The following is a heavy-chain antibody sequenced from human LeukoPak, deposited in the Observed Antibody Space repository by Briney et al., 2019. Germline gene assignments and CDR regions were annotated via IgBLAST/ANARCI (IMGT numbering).Heavy chain of an antibody. CDR1: GFTLSSYA. D-gene: IGHD2-15*01. CDR2: ISVSGNT. Sequence: GSLRLSCAASGFTLSSYAMSWVRQGPGKGLEWVSAISVSGNTYHADSVKGRFTISRDSYKNTLYLQMNSLRAEDAAVYYCAKAPVTTCSGAYCYPFDYWGQGTLVTVSS. J-gene: IGHJ4*02. V-gene: IGHV3-23*01. CDR3: AKAPVTTCSGAYCYPFDY.